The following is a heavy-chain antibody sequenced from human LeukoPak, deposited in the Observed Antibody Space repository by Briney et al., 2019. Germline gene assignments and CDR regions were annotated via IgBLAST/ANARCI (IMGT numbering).Heavy chain of an antibody. D-gene: IGHD3-22*01. CDR2: ISGSGGST. CDR1: GFTFSSYA. CDR3: ANSIAATMIVVVMVY. J-gene: IGHJ4*02. V-gene: IGHV3-23*01. Sequence: GGSLRLSCAASGFTFSSYAMSWVRQAPGKGLEWVSAISGSGGSTYYADSVKGRFTISRDNSKNTLYLQMNSLRAEDTAVYYCANSIAATMIVVVMVYWGQGTLVTVSS.